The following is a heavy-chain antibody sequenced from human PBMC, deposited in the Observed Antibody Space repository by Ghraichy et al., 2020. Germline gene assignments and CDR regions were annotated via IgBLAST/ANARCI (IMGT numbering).Heavy chain of an antibody. Sequence: GGSLRLSCAASGFTFSSYSMHWVRQAPGKGLEFVSGITSSGGSTSYANSVKGRFTISRDNSKNTLYLQMDSLRADDMDVYYCASLPKRDYAERVGFDIWGKGTMVTVSS. D-gene: IGHD4-17*01. CDR2: ITSSGGST. CDR1: GFTFSSYS. J-gene: IGHJ3*02. V-gene: IGHV3-64*01. CDR3: ASLPKRDYAERVGFDI.